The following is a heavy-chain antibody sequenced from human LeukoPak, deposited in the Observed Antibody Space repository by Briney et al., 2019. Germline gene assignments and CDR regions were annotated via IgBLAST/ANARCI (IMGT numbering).Heavy chain of an antibody. CDR2: ISPGGNTI. Sequence: GGSLRLSCAGSGFIFRSHGMIWVRQAPGRGLEWVSYISPGGNTIYYADSMKGRFTVSRDDAKNSLYLQMNSLRAEDTAVYYCARDNRGYDYWGQGTLVTVSS. V-gene: IGHV3-48*03. D-gene: IGHD5-12*01. J-gene: IGHJ4*02. CDR1: GFIFRSHG. CDR3: ARDNRGYDY.